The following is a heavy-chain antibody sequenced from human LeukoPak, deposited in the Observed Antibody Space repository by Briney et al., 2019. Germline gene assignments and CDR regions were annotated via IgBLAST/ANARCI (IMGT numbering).Heavy chain of an antibody. Sequence: PGGSLRLSCAASGFTFSSYEMNWVRQAPGKGLEWVSYISSSGGAIYYTDSVKGRFTISRDNAKNSLYLQMNSLRAEDTAVYYCARGFGLAYSYYCIDVWGKGTTVTISS. CDR1: GFTFSSYE. CDR2: ISSSGGAI. D-gene: IGHD3/OR15-3a*01. CDR3: ARGFGLAYSYYCIDV. J-gene: IGHJ6*03. V-gene: IGHV3-48*03.